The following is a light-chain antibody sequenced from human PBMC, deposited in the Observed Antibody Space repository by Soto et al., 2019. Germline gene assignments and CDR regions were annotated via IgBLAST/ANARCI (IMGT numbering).Light chain of an antibody. CDR2: DVD. Sequence: QSALTQPASVSGSPGQSITISCTGTSSDVGGYNYVSWYQQHPGKAPKLMIYDVDVRPSGVSNRFSGSKSGNTASLTISGLQTQDEADYYCTSYTITNTVVFGGGTKLTVL. V-gene: IGLV2-14*03. J-gene: IGLJ2*01. CDR1: SSDVGGYNY. CDR3: TSYTITNTVV.